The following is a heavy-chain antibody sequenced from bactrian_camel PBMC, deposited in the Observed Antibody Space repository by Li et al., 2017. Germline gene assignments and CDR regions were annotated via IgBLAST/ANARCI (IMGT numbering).Heavy chain of an antibody. CDR1: GFNFRGYW. V-gene: IGHV3S25*01. Sequence: SGGGLVQPGESPKLSCTASGFNFRGYWMFWVRQAPGKGLEWVSAINSGGGTTYYADAVKDRFNIFKDETKDTVYLQMDSLKPEDTAMYSCIGRGGYCYRVSGRYWNQWTQVTVS. D-gene: IGHD1*01. CDR3: IGRGGYCYRVSGRY. CDR2: INSGGGTT. J-gene: IGHJ4*01.